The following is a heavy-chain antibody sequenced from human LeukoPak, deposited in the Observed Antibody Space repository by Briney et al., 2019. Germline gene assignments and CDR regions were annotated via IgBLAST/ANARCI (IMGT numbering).Heavy chain of an antibody. CDR1: GYTFTSYG. Sequence: ASVKVSCKASGYTFTSYGISWVRQAPGQGLEWMGWISAYNGNTNYAQKLQGRVTMTTDTSTSTAYMELRSLRSDGTAVYYCARGDPVVPAAIPGDYWGQGTLVTVSS. CDR2: ISAYNGNT. V-gene: IGHV1-18*01. CDR3: ARGDPVVPAAIPGDY. J-gene: IGHJ4*02. D-gene: IGHD2-2*02.